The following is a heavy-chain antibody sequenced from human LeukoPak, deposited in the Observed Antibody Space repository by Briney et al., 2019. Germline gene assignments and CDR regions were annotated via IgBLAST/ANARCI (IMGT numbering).Heavy chain of an antibody. CDR2: IKHDGSGK. CDR3: AKWRWRQSEYED. CDR1: GFGFSDHW. D-gene: IGHD5-24*01. J-gene: IGHJ4*02. V-gene: IGHV3-7*01. Sequence: GGSLSLSVKASGFGFSDHWRVWVGRPPGKGRKGVANIKHDGSGKEYVDSVKGRFTISRDNAKNSVYLEMSSLRAEDTAVYYCAKWRWRQSEYEDWGQGTLVTVSS.